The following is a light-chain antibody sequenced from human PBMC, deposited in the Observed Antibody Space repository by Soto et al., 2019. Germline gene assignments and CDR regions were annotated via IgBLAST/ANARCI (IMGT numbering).Light chain of an antibody. V-gene: IGKV1-39*01. CDR1: QIVRSN. CDR3: QQTFSRPYT. Sequence: DIQMTQSPSSLSASVGDRVTITCRASQIVRSNLNWYQQKPGKVPELLIYAASTLQPGGPSRFRGSGSGTDFTLTISSLQPEYFATYHCQQTFSRPYTFGQGTKLEIE. J-gene: IGKJ2*01. CDR2: AAS.